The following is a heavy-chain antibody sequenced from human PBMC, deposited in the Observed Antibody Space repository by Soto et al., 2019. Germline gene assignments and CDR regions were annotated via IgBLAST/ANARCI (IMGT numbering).Heavy chain of an antibody. CDR3: AREDIVVVPAANVRAFDI. CDR2: IDPNDSYT. J-gene: IGHJ3*02. D-gene: IGHD2-2*01. Sequence: PGESLKISCKGSGYSFTTYWINWVRQMPGKGLEWVGRIDPNDSYTSYSPSFQGHVTISADKSIKTAYLQMNSLRAEDTAVYYCAREDIVVVPAANVRAFDIWGQGTMVTVSS. CDR1: GYSFTTYW. V-gene: IGHV5-10-1*01.